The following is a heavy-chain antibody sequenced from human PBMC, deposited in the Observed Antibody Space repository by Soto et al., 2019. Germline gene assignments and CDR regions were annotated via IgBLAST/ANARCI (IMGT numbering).Heavy chain of an antibody. CDR3: AREGRTHYGVAV. V-gene: IGHV3-30*14. CDR1: GFTFSRYA. J-gene: IGHJ6*02. CDR2: ISDDGSNK. Sequence: QVQVVESGGGVVQPGRSLRLSCAASGFTFSRYAMHWVRQAPGKGLEWVAFISDDGSNKYYAYPVKGRFTISRDNSKNTPYLQMNSLRPENTALYYGAREGRTHYGVAVWGQGPTVPVSS.